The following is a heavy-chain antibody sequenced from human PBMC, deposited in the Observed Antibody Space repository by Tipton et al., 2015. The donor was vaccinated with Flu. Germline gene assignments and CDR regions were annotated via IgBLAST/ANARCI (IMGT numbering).Heavy chain of an antibody. CDR1: GFTFDDYA. V-gene: IGHV3-9*01. J-gene: IGHJ3*02. CDR3: AREPDAFDI. CDR2: ISWNSGSI. Sequence: SLRLSCAASGFTFDDYAMHWVRQAPGKGLEWVSGISWNSGSIGYADSVKGRFTISRDNAKNSLYLQMNSLRAEDTAVYYCAREPDAFDIWGQGTMVTVSS.